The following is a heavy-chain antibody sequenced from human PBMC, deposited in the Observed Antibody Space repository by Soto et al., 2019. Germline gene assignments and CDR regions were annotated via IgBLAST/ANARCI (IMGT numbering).Heavy chain of an antibody. J-gene: IGHJ3*02. CDR3: ARVWGGAFDI. CDR2: IYHSGST. D-gene: IGHD3-10*01. Sequence: SETLSLTCAVSGGSISSGGYSWSWIRQPPGKGLEWIGYIYHSGSTYYNPSLKSRVTISADTSKNQLSLKLSSVTAADTAVYYCARVWGGAFDIWGQGTMVTVSS. CDR1: GGSISSGGYS. V-gene: IGHV4-30-2*01.